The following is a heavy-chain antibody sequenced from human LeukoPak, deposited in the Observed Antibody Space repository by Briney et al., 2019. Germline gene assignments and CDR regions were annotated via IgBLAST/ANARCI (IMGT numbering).Heavy chain of an antibody. J-gene: IGHJ5*02. D-gene: IGHD3-22*01. Sequence: PGMSLRLSCAASGFNFSNYAMNWVRQAPGKGLEWVGRIRSNSDGGTIDYAAPVKGRFTLSRDDSKTTLYLQMNSLQTEDTAVYYCATDFYDSTWGQGTLVTVSS. CDR3: ATDFYDST. CDR1: GFNFSNYA. CDR2: IRSNSDGGTI. V-gene: IGHV3-15*07.